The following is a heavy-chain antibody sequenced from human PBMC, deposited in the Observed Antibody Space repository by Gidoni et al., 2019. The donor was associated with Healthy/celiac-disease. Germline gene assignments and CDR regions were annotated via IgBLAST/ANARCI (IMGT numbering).Heavy chain of an antibody. CDR1: GLTFSSHG. D-gene: IGHD3-10*01. CDR2: ISYDGNNQ. Sequence: QVQLVESGGGVVQHGRSLRLSCAASGLTFSSHGIHWVRQAPGKGLEWLAVISYDGNNQYYADSVKGRFTISRDNSKNPLYLQMNSLRPEDTAVYYCASDMGSGSFYRTGTYAFDIWGQGTMVTVSS. J-gene: IGHJ3*02. V-gene: IGHV3-30*03. CDR3: ASDMGSGSFYRTGTYAFDI.